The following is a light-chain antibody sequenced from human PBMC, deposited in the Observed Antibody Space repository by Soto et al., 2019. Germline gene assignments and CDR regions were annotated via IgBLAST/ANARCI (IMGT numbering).Light chain of an antibody. CDR1: NSNIGSNT. V-gene: IGLV1-44*01. CDR2: SNN. J-gene: IGLJ2*01. Sequence: QSVLTQPPSASGTPGQRVTISCSGSNSNIGSNTVNWYQQLPGTAPKLLIYSNNQRPSGVPGRFSDSKSVTSASLAISGLQSEDEADYYCASWDDSLNGVVFGGGTKLTVL. CDR3: ASWDDSLNGVV.